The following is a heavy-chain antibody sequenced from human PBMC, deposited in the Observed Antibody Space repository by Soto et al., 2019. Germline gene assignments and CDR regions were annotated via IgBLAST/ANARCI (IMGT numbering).Heavy chain of an antibody. J-gene: IGHJ4*02. CDR2: ISGSGGSP. Sequence: GGSLRLSCAASGFTFSTYTMSWVRQAPGKGLEWVSAISGSGGSPSYADSVQGRFTISRDNPRNTLYLQMNSLRAEDTAMYYCTKARCSTSNCYVPDYWGQGTRVTVSS. CDR3: TKARCSTSNCYVPDY. V-gene: IGHV3-23*01. D-gene: IGHD2-2*01. CDR1: GFTFSTYT.